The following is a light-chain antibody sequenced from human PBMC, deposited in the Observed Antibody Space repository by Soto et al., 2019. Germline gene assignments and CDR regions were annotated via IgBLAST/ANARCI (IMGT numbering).Light chain of an antibody. CDR1: QSLVHSDGIAY. CDR2: KVS. V-gene: IGKV2-30*02. J-gene: IGKJ5*01. Sequence: VVMTHSPLSLPVTLGQSASIYCTSNQSLVHSDGIAYFSWFQQRPGRSPRRLIYKVSNRDSGVPARFSGSGSGTDFALKISRVEAEDVGVYYCMQGTHWPITFGQGTRLEIK. CDR3: MQGTHWPIT.